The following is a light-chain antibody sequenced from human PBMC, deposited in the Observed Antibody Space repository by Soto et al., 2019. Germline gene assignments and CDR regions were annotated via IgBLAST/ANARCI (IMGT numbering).Light chain of an antibody. CDR2: DVS. CDR3: SSYTSSSTPYV. CDR1: SSDVGSYNY. Sequence: QSVLTQPASVSGSPGQSITISCTGTSSDVGSYNYVSWYQQHPGKAPKLMIYDVSNRPSGVSNRFSGSKSGNTASLTISGFQAEDEADYYCSSYTSSSTPYVFGTGTKVTVL. J-gene: IGLJ1*01. V-gene: IGLV2-14*01.